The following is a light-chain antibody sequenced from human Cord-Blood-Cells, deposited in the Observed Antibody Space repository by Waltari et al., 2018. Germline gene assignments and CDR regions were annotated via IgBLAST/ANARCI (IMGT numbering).Light chain of an antibody. V-gene: IGLV4-69*01. Sequence: QLVLTQSPSASASLGASVKLTCTLSSGHSSYAIACHQQQPEKGPRYLMKPNSDGSHSKGDGIPDRFSGSSSGAERYLTISSLQSEDEADYYCQTWGTGIGVFGGGTKLTVL. CDR1: SGHSSYA. CDR2: PNSDGSH. J-gene: IGLJ3*02. CDR3: QTWGTGIGV.